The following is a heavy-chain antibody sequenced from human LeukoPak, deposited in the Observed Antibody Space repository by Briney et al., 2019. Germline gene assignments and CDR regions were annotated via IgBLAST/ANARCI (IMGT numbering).Heavy chain of an antibody. V-gene: IGHV3-21*04. CDR3: AKGRSSSWYLFDY. Sequence: PGGSLRLSCAASGFTFSSYNINWVRQAPGKGLEWVSSISSSSSYIYYADSVKGRFTISRDNAKNSLYLQMNSLRAEDTALYYCAKGRSSSWYLFDYWGQGTLVTVSS. D-gene: IGHD6-13*01. CDR2: ISSSSSYI. J-gene: IGHJ4*02. CDR1: GFTFSSYN.